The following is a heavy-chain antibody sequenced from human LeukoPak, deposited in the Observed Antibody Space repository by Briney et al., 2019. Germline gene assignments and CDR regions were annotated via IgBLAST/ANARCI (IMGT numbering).Heavy chain of an antibody. J-gene: IGHJ5*02. CDR2: ISAYNGNT. CDR3: ASDQSYYDSSVYYYTQGWFDP. V-gene: IGHV1-18*03. CDR1: GYTFTSYG. Sequence: ASVNVSCKASGYTFTSYGISWVRQAPGRGLEWMGWISAYNGNTNYAQKLQGRGIMTTDTSTSTAYMELRSLRSDDMAVYYCASDQSYYDSSVYYYTQGWFDPWGQGTLVTVSS. D-gene: IGHD3-22*01.